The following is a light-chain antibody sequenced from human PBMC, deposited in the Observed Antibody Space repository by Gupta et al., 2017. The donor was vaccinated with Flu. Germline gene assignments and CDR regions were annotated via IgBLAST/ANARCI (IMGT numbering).Light chain of an antibody. Sequence: QPVLTQPPSVSAAPGQQVTISCSGSSSNIGNNYVPWYQQIPGTAPNLLIYESNRRPSGIPGRFSGSKSGTSATLSITGLQTGDEAYYYCGTWDSSLSAWVFGGGTKLTVL. V-gene: IGLV1-51*02. CDR1: SSNIGNNY. J-gene: IGLJ3*02. CDR2: ESN. CDR3: GTWDSSLSAWV.